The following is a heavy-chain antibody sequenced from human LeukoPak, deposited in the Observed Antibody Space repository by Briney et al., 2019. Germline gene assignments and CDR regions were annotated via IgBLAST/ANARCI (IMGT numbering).Heavy chain of an antibody. Sequence: SETLSLTCTVSGGSISSGGYYWSWIRQPPGKGLEWIGYIYYSGNTKYNPSLKSRVTISIDTSKNQFSLKLSSVTAADTAVYYCARDVMDRGGSIFDFWGQGTLVTVSS. CDR2: IYYSGNT. V-gene: IGHV4-61*08. CDR1: GGSISSGGYY. J-gene: IGHJ4*02. CDR3: ARDVMDRGGSIFDF. D-gene: IGHD3-10*01.